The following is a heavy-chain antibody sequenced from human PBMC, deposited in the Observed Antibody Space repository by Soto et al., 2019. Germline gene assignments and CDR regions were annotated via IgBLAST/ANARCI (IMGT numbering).Heavy chain of an antibody. J-gene: IGHJ4*02. D-gene: IGHD3-22*01. Sequence: QLQLQESGSGLVKPSQTLSLTCAVSGGSISSGGYSWSWIRQPPGKGLEWIGYIYHSGSTYYNPSLSRRFIISLDRSKNQFSLKLSSVTAADTAVYYCARGAPVVNDYWGQGTLVTVSS. V-gene: IGHV4-30-2*01. CDR2: IYHSGST. CDR3: ARGAPVVNDY. CDR1: GGSISSGGYS.